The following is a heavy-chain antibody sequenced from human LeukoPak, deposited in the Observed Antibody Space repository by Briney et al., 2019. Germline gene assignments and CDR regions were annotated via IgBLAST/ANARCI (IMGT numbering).Heavy chain of an antibody. D-gene: IGHD2-2*01. J-gene: IGHJ4*02. CDR2: IIPIFGTA. CDR1: GGTFSSYA. Sequence: SAKVSCKASGGTFSSYAISWVRQAPGQGHEWMGGIIPIFGTANYAQKFQSRVTITADESTSTAYMELSSLRSEDTAVYYCAKGDIVVVPAAMPFDYWGQGTLVTVSS. V-gene: IGHV1-69*01. CDR3: AKGDIVVVPAAMPFDY.